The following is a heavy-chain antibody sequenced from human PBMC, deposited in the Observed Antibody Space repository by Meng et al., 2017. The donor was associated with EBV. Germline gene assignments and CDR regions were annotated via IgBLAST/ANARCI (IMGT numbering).Heavy chain of an antibody. CDR2: MYHSGST. Sequence: QVQLQESGPGLVKPSGTVSPTCAVPGGPISSSNWWSWVRQPPGKGLEWIGEMYHSGSTNYNPSLKSRVTISVDKSKNQFSLKLSSVTAADTAVYYCARDRGGYYDSSGYYADWGQGTLVTVYS. CDR3: ARDRGGYYDSSGYYAD. V-gene: IGHV4-4*02. CDR1: GGPISSSNW. J-gene: IGHJ4*02. D-gene: IGHD3-22*01.